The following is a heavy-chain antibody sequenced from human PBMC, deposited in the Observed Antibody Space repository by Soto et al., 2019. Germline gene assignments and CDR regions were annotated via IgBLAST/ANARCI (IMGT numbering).Heavy chain of an antibody. D-gene: IGHD3-10*01. CDR2: IIPIFGTA. CDR1: GGTFSSYA. V-gene: IGHV1-69*01. J-gene: IGHJ5*02. CDR3: ARSFITMVRGVMSWFDP. Sequence: QVQLVQSGAEVKKPGSSVKVSCKASGGTFSSYAISWVRQAPGQGLEWMGGIIPIFGTANYAQKFQGRVTSTADESTSTAYMELSSLRSEDTGVYYCARSFITMVRGVMSWFDPWGQGTLVTVTS.